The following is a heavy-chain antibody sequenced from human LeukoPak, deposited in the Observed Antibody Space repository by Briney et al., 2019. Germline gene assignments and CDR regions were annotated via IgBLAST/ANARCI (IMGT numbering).Heavy chain of an antibody. CDR1: DFNVIPNY. D-gene: IGHD5-18*01. V-gene: IGHV3-53*01. J-gene: IGHJ4*02. Sequence: GGSLRLSCAVSDFNVIPNYMTWVRQAPRKGLECISVIHSNDDTYYAASVRGRFTISRDTSNYMLYLQMNSLRAEDTVIYFCTRGHAAMGEHWGQGILVTVSS. CDR3: TRGHAAMGEH. CDR2: IHSNDDT.